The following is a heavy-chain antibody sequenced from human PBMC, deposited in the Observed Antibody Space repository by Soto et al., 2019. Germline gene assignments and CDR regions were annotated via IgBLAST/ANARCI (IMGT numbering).Heavy chain of an antibody. CDR1: GYIFNDYY. V-gene: IGHV1-2*02. CDR2: ISPYNGGA. CDR3: ARDNYNYSGMDV. J-gene: IGHJ6*02. Sequence: ASVKVSCKASGYIFNDYYIHWVRQAPGQGLEWMGWISPYNGGANFAQEFQGRVTMTRDTSLSIVYMEVTRLTYDDTAVYYCARDNYNYSGMDVWGQGTTVTVSS.